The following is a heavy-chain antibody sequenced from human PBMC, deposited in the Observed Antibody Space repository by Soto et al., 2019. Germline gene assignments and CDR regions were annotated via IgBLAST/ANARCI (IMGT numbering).Heavy chain of an antibody. CDR2: VISDGNTI. CDR1: GFTFANHW. CDR3: ATAEVDH. V-gene: IGHV3-74*01. J-gene: IGHJ5*02. Sequence: GGSLRLSCAASGFTFANHWMHWVRQAPGKGLEWVSRVISDGNTIDYADSVKGRFTVSRDNAKNTLYLQMNTLRAEDTAVYYCATAEVDHWGPGTLVTVSS.